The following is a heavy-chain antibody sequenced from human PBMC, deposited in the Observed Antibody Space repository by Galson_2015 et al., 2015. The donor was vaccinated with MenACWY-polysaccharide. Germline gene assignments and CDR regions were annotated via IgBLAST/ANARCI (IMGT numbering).Heavy chain of an antibody. D-gene: IGHD4-23*01. Sequence: PALVKPTQTLTLTCTFSGFSLSTSGMCVTWIRQPPGKALEWLALIDWDDYRYYSTSLKTRLTISKDTYKNQVVLTMTKVDPVDTATYCCSRTSRCGTVVYRMDGWGQGTTVTVS. CDR3: SRTSRCGTVVYRMDG. CDR2: IDWDDYR. J-gene: IGHJ6*02. V-gene: IGHV2-70*01. CDR1: GFSLSTSGMC.